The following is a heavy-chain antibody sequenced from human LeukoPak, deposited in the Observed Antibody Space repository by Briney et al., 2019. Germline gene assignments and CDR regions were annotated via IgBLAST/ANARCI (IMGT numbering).Heavy chain of an antibody. CDR2: ISAYNGNT. CDR3: AREQQLVRNGYYFDY. CDR1: GYTFTSYG. V-gene: IGHV1-18*01. J-gene: IGHJ4*02. Sequence: GASVKVSCKASGYTFTSYGISWVRQAPGQGLEGMGWISAYNGNTNYAQKLQGRVTMTTDTSTSTAYMELRSLRSDDTAVYYCAREQQLVRNGYYFDYWGQGTLVTVSS. D-gene: IGHD6-13*01.